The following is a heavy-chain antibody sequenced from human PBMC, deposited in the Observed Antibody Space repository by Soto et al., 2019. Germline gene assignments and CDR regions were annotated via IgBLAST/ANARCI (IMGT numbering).Heavy chain of an antibody. D-gene: IGHD6-19*01. J-gene: IGHJ4*02. CDR1: GFNFKKFA. V-gene: IGHV3-23*01. Sequence: EVQLLESGGGVVQPGGSLRLSCVASGFNFKKFAMSLVRQASGGGLEWVSGISCCGGSTSYADSVKGRFSIARDDSTNTLSLQMNNLRVEDTAQYYCAKADGEQWLLPHLDKWGQGTLVTVS. CDR3: AKADGEQWLLPHLDK. CDR2: ISCCGGST.